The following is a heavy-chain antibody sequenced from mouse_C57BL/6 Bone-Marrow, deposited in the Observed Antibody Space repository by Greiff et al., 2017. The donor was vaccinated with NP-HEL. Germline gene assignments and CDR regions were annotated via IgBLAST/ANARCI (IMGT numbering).Heavy chain of an antibody. D-gene: IGHD1-1*01. CDR1: GYTFTTYW. J-gene: IGHJ3*01. CDR2: IDPSDSYT. V-gene: IGHV1-50*01. Sequence: VQLQQPGAELVKPGASVKLSCKASGYTFTTYWMQWVKQRPGQGLEWIGEIDPSDSYTNYNQKFKGKATLPVDTSSITAYMHLRSLTSEYSAVYYCARKAYYGRSYEFAYWGQGTLVTVSA. CDR3: ARKAYYGRSYEFAY.